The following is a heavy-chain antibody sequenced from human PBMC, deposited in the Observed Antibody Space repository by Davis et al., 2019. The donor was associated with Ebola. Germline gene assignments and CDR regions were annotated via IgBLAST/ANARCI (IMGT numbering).Heavy chain of an antibody. D-gene: IGHD5-12*01. J-gene: IGHJ1*01. Sequence: SLKISCAASGFIFDDYSMHWVRQAPGKGLQWVAGISWNSASIDYADSVKGRFTISRDNSKNMLYLQMNSLRADDTAVYYCVRGGLWGYEGSVAGTVSLADWGQGTLVTISS. V-gene: IGHV3-9*01. CDR3: VRGGLWGYEGSVAGTVSLAD. CDR1: GFIFDDYS. CDR2: ISWNSASI.